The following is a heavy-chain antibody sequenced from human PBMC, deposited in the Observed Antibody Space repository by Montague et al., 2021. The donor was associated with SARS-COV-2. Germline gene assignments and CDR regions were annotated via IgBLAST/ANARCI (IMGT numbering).Heavy chain of an antibody. V-gene: IGHV4-34*01. CDR1: GGSIKTTEYY. J-gene: IGHJ6*02. Sequence: SETLSLTCNVSGGSIKTTEYYWGWIRQSPGKGLEWIGEINHSGSTNYNPSLKSRVTISVDTSKNQFSLKLSSVTAADTAVYFCARGFRLVVPAVLGVAFYYYVGMDVWGQGTTVTVSS. CDR2: INHSGST. CDR3: ARGFRLVVPAVLGVAFYYYVGMDV. D-gene: IGHD2-2*01.